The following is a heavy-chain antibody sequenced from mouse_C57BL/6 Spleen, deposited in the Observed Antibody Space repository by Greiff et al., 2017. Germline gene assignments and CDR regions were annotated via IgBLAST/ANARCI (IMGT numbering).Heavy chain of an antibody. D-gene: IGHD2-4*01. Sequence: VQLQQSGPELVKPGASVKISCKASGYTFTDYYMNWVKQSHGKSLEWIGDINPNNGGTSYNQKFKGKATLTVDKSSSTAYMELRSLTSEDSAVYYCARGGSYDYDLFAYWGQGTLVTVSA. CDR3: ARGGSYDYDLFAY. CDR2: INPNNGGT. V-gene: IGHV1-26*01. CDR1: GYTFTDYY. J-gene: IGHJ3*01.